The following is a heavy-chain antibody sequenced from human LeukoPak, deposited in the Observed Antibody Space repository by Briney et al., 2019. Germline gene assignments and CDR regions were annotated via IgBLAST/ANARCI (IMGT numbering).Heavy chain of an antibody. J-gene: IGHJ4*02. D-gene: IGHD3-22*01. CDR3: ARESSGFFAY. Sequence: GGSLRLSCAASGFTFSLYEMTWVRQAPGKGLEWVSYITRSGSTTYYADSVKGRFTISRDNAKNSLYLQLNSLRAEDTAVYYCARESSGFFAYWGQGTLVTVSS. V-gene: IGHV3-48*03. CDR1: GFTFSLYE. CDR2: ITRSGSTT.